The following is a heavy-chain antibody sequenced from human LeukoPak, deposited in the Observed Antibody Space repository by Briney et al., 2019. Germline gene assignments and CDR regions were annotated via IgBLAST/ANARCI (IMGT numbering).Heavy chain of an antibody. CDR3: ASQFPIAAAGTSY. J-gene: IGHJ4*02. CDR1: GFTFSSYS. CDR2: ISSSSSYI. D-gene: IGHD6-13*01. Sequence: GGSLRLSCAASGFTFSSYSMNWVRQAPGKGLEWVSSISSSSSYIYYADSVKGRFTISRDNAKNSLYLQMNSLIAEDTAVYYCASQFPIAAAGTSYWGQGTLVTVSS. V-gene: IGHV3-21*01.